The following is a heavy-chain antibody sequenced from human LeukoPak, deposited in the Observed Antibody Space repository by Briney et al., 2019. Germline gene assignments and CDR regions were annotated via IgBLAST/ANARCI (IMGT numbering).Heavy chain of an antibody. D-gene: IGHD4/OR15-4a*01. J-gene: IGHJ6*03. CDR1: GYTFNGYY. V-gene: IGHV1-2*02. Sequence: ASVKVSCKASGYTFNGYYMHWVRQAPGQGLEWMGWINPNSGGTNYAQKFRGRVTMTRDTSISTAYMELSRLRSDDTAVYYCARGMELYYYMDVWGKGTTVTVSS. CDR2: INPNSGGT. CDR3: ARGMELYYYMDV.